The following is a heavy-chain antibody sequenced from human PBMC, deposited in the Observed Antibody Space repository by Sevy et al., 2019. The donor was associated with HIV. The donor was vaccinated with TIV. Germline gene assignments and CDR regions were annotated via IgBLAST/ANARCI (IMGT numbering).Heavy chain of an antibody. V-gene: IGHV3-21*01. Sequence: GGFLRLSCAASGFTFSSYSMNWVRQAPGKGLEWVSSISSSSSYIYYADSVKGRFTISRDNAKNSLYLQMNSLRAEDTAVYYCARGGRELNYKQSGYFQHWGQGTLVTVSS. CDR3: ARGGRELNYKQSGYFQH. D-gene: IGHD1-26*01. J-gene: IGHJ1*01. CDR1: GFTFSSYS. CDR2: ISSSSSYI.